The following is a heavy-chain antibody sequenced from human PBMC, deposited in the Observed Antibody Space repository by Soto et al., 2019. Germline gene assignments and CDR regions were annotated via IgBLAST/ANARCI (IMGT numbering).Heavy chain of an antibody. CDR3: AGMSTGGYYYYMDV. J-gene: IGHJ6*03. Sequence: GGSLRLSCAASGFTFSSYAMSWVRQAPGKGLEWVSAISGSGGSTYYADSVKGRFTISRDNSKNTLYLQMNSLRAEDTAVYYCAGMSTGGYYYYMDVWGKGTTVTVSS. D-gene: IGHD2-2*01. CDR2: ISGSGGST. V-gene: IGHV3-23*01. CDR1: GFTFSSYA.